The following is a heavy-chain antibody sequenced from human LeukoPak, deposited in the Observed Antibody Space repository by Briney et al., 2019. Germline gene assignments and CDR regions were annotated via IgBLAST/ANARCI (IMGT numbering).Heavy chain of an antibody. J-gene: IGHJ6*03. CDR3: ASDIVVVPAALPRAHYYYYYMDV. V-gene: IGHV3-30-3*02. CDR1: GFTFSSYA. Sequence: GGSLRLSCAASGFTFSSYAMHWVRQAPGKGLEWVAVISYDGSNKYYADSVKGRFTISRDNSKNTLYLQMNSLRAEDTAVYYCASDIVVVPAALPRAHYYYYYMDVWGKGTTVTVSS. CDR2: ISYDGSNK. D-gene: IGHD2-2*01.